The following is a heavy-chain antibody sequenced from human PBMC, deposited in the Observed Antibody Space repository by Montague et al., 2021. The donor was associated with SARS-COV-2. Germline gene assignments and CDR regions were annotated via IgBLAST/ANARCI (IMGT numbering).Heavy chain of an antibody. CDR3: ARAHADSVYHFWSGSVPSTSLDV. Sequence: SLRLSCAASRFTFSSHDMHWVRQTPGKGLQCVSAMGTAGDTYYEGSVEGRLTISREDAKSSLSLQMTSLTAGDTAVYYCARAHADSVYHFWSGSVPSTSLDVWGKGTAVTVSS. V-gene: IGHV3-13*01. D-gene: IGHD3-3*01. CDR2: MGTAGDT. J-gene: IGHJ6*04. CDR1: RFTFSSHD.